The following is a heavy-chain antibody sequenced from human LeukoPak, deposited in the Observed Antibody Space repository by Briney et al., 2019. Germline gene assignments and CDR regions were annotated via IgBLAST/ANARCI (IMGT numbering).Heavy chain of an antibody. V-gene: IGHV4-59*01. D-gene: IGHD3-10*01. CDR3: ARYRDEALFAFDI. CDR1: GDTISNYY. J-gene: IGHJ3*02. CDR2: TYYSGST. Sequence: SETLSLTCTVSGDTISNYYWSWIRQPPGEGMEWNGYTYYSGSTNYNPSLKSRVTISVTSKNQFSLKLNSVTAADTAVYYCARYRDEALFAFDIWGQGTVVTVSS.